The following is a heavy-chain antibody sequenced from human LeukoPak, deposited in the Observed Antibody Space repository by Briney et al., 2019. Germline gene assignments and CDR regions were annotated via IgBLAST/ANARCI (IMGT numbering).Heavy chain of an antibody. Sequence: GSLRLSCAASGFTFSSYSMNWVRQAPGKGLEWVSYISSSSSTIYYADSVKGRFTISRDNAKNSLYLQMNSLRAEDTAVYYCARDTYYYDSSGYSITHWGQGTLVTVSS. V-gene: IGHV3-48*01. J-gene: IGHJ4*02. CDR3: ARDTYYYDSSGYSITH. CDR2: ISSSSSTI. CDR1: GFTFSSYS. D-gene: IGHD3-22*01.